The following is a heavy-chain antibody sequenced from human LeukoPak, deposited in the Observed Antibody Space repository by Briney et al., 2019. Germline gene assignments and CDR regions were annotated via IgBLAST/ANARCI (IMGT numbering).Heavy chain of an antibody. CDR3: ARSWVYSSSSRGWFDP. V-gene: IGHV4-59*01. CDR1: GGSISSYY. D-gene: IGHD6-13*01. Sequence: SETLSLTCTVSGGSISSYYWSWIRQPPGKGLEWLGYIYYSGSTNYNPSLKSRVTISVDTSKNQFSLKLSSVTAADTAVYYCARSWVYSSSSRGWFDPWGQGTLVTVSS. J-gene: IGHJ5*02. CDR2: IYYSGST.